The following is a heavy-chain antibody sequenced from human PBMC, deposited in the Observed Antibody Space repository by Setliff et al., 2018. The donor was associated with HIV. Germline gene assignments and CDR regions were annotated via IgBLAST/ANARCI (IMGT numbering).Heavy chain of an antibody. CDR3: ARQSGYTRGWDIFGLVAGSFDI. J-gene: IGHJ3*02. D-gene: IGHD3-3*01. CDR1: DGSISSSSYY. CDR2: IYYVGNT. V-gene: IGHV4-39*01. Sequence: SETLSLTCNVSDGSISSSSYYWAWIRQPPGKGLGWIGTIYYVGNTYYRPSLKSRVTVSIDTSKNQFSLSLNSVTAADTAVYYCARQSGYTRGWDIFGLVAGSFDIWGQGTMVTVSS.